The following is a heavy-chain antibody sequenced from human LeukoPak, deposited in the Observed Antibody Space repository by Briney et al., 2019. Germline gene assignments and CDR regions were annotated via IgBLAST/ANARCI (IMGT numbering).Heavy chain of an antibody. CDR2: IYSGGST. CDR3: ARDSTMVTKNWFDP. CDR1: GFTVSSNY. J-gene: IGHJ5*02. D-gene: IGHD5-18*01. Sequence: GGSLRLSCAASGFTVSSNYMSWVRQAPGKGLEWVSVIYSGGSTYYADSVKGRFTISRDNSKNTLYLQMNSLRAEDTAVYYCARDSTMVTKNWFDPWGQGTLVTVSS. V-gene: IGHV3-53*01.